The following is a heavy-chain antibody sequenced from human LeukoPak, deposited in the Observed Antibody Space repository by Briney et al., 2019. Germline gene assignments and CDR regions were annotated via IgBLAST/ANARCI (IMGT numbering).Heavy chain of an antibody. Sequence: GRSLRLSCAASGFTFDDYAMHWVRQAPGMGLEWVSGISWNSGSIGYADSVKGRFTISRDNAKNSLYLQMNSLRAEDTAVYYCAREGGYYWGQGTLVTVSS. CDR1: GFTFDDYA. CDR2: ISWNSGSI. J-gene: IGHJ4*02. CDR3: AREGGYY. V-gene: IGHV3-9*01. D-gene: IGHD3-16*01.